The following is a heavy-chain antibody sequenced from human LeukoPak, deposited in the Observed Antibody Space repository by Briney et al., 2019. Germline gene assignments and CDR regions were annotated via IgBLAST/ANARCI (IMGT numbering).Heavy chain of an antibody. J-gene: IGHJ4*02. CDR3: ASASPGRSYYYDSSGYFDY. CDR1: GYSISSGYY. CDR2: IYHSGST. Sequence: SEALSLTCAVSGYSISSGYYWGWIRQPPGKGLEWIGSIYHSGSTYYNPSLKSRVTISVDTSKNQFSLKLSSVTAADTAVYYCASASPGRSYYYDSSGYFDYWGQGTLVTVSS. V-gene: IGHV4-38-2*01. D-gene: IGHD3-22*01.